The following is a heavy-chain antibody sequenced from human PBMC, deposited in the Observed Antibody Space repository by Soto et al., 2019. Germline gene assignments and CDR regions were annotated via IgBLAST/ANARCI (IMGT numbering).Heavy chain of an antibody. CDR1: GFTFSSYG. J-gene: IGHJ1*01. CDR2: IWYDGSNK. V-gene: IGHV3-33*01. CDR3: AGHYYYSSGYYSSLTY. Sequence: PGGSLRLSCAASGFTFSSYGMHWVRQAPGKGLEWVAVIWYDGSNKYYADSVKGRFTIPRDNSKNTLYLQMNSLRAEDTAVYYCAGHYYYSSGYYSSLTYWGQGTLVTVSS. D-gene: IGHD3-22*01.